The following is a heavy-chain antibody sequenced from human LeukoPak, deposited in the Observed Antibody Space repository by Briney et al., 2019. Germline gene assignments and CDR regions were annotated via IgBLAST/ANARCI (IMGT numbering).Heavy chain of an antibody. CDR2: ISGSGGST. J-gene: IGHJ3*02. CDR1: GFTFSSYA. Sequence: GGSLRLSCAASGFTFSSYAMSWVRQAPGKGLEWVSAISGSGGSTYYADSVKGRFTISRDNSKNTLYLQMNSLRAEDTAVYYCAKDQGRFLEWLSTPDAFDIWGQGTMVTVSS. CDR3: AKDQGRFLEWLSTPDAFDI. D-gene: IGHD3-3*01. V-gene: IGHV3-23*01.